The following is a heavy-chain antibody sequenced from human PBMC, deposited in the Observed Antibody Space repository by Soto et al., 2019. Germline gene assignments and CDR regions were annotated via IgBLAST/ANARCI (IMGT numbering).Heavy chain of an antibody. J-gene: IGHJ4*02. CDR2: ISSTTNYI. CDR1: GFTFTRYS. CDR3: ARESEDLTSNFDY. V-gene: IGHV3-21*06. Sequence: GGSLRLSCAASGFTFTRYSMNWVRQAPGKGLEWVSPISSTTNYIYYGDSMKGRFTISRDNAKNSLYLEMNSLRAEDTGVYYCARESEDLTSNFDYWGQVPLVTVS.